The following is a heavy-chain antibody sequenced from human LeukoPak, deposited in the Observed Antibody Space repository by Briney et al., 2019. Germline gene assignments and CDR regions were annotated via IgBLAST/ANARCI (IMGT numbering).Heavy chain of an antibody. CDR1: GLTFSSYW. Sequence: GGSLRLSCAASGLTFSSYWMHWVRQAPGKGLVWVSRINSDGSSTGYADSVKGRFTISRDNAKNTLYLQMNSLRAEDTAVYYCARVRVVPGAIYYYYYGMDVWGQGTTVTVSS. CDR2: INSDGSST. V-gene: IGHV3-74*01. CDR3: ARVRVVPGAIYYYYYGMDV. D-gene: IGHD2-2*01. J-gene: IGHJ6*02.